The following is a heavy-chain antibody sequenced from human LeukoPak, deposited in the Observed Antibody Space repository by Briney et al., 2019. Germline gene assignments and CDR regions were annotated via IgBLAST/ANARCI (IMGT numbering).Heavy chain of an antibody. CDR3: ARSPPDYYDSSGYRDAFDI. D-gene: IGHD3-22*01. V-gene: IGHV6-1*01. CDR2: TYYRSKWYN. J-gene: IGHJ3*02. Sequence: SQTLSLTCAISGDSVSSNSAAWNWIRQSPSRGLEWLGRTYYRSKWYNDYAVSVKSRITINPDTSKNQFSLRLNSVTPEDTAVYYCARSPPDYYDSSGYRDAFDIWGQGTMVTVSS. CDR1: GDSVSSNSAA.